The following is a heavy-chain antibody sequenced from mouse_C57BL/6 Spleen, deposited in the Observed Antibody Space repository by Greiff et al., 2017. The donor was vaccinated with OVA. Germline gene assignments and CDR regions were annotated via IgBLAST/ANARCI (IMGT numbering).Heavy chain of an antibody. V-gene: IGHV5-4*01. D-gene: IGHD2-5*01. CDR2: ISDGGSYT. CDR3: ARDSPSYYSNYDYFDY. Sequence: EVKLVESGGGLVKPGGSLKLSCAASGFTFSSYAMSWVRQTPEKRLEWVATISDGGSYTYYPDNVKGRFTISRDNAKNNLYLQMSHLKSEDTAMYYCARDSPSYYSNYDYFDYWGQGTTLTVSS. CDR1: GFTFSSYA. J-gene: IGHJ2*01.